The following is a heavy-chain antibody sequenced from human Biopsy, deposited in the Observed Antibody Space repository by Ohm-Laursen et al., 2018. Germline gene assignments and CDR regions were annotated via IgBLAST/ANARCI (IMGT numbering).Heavy chain of an antibody. CDR3: ARGSFWFGGNYYYYGMDV. J-gene: IGHJ6*02. D-gene: IGHD3-10*01. Sequence: ATVKISCKASGYTFTSYDINWVLQATGQGLEWMGWMNPNSGNTDYAQKFQGRVTMTRNTSISTAYMELNSLRSEDTAVYYCARGSFWFGGNYYYYGMDVWGQGTTVTVSS. CDR1: GYTFTSYD. V-gene: IGHV1-8*01. CDR2: MNPNSGNT.